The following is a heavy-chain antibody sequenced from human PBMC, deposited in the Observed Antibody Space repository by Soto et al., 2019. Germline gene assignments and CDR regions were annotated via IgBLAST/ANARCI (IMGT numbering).Heavy chain of an antibody. CDR1: GLKFSDAW. Sequence: PGGSLRLSCVVSGLKFSDAWVHWVRQVPGKGLEWVGHIKATAMGAPTEHAAPVKGRFSISRVDSENTVFLQMNGLKTEDTGMYYCSWQSRPNHDVFNVWGQGTMVTVSS. CDR3: SWQSRPNHDVFNV. V-gene: IGHV3-15*07. J-gene: IGHJ3*01. D-gene: IGHD1-1*01. CDR2: IKATAMGAPT.